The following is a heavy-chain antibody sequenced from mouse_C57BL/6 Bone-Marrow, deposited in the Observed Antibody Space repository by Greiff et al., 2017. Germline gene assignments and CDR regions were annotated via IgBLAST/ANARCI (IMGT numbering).Heavy chain of an antibody. CDR1: GYTFTSYW. D-gene: IGHD2-1*01. Sequence: QVQLQQPGAELVRPGSSVKLSCKASGYTFTSYWMDWVKQRPGHGLEWIGNIYPSDSETHYNQKFKDKATLTVDKSSSTAYMQLSSLTSEDSAVYYCARYGNYPYWYGDVWGTGTTVTVSS. CDR3: ARYGNYPYWYGDV. CDR2: IYPSDSET. V-gene: IGHV1-61*01. J-gene: IGHJ1*03.